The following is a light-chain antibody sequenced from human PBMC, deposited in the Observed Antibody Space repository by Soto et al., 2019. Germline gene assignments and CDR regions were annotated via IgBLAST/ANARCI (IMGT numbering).Light chain of an antibody. CDR2: AAS. CDR3: QQYADWPKT. V-gene: IGKV3-15*01. Sequence: EIVMTQSPATLSVSPGERATLSCRASQSVSDRVVWYQQKSGQAPSLLIYAASTRAAGVPARFSGSGSGTEFTLTISSLQSEDFAVYFCQQYADWPKTFGQGNKVDIK. CDR1: QSVSDR. J-gene: IGKJ1*01.